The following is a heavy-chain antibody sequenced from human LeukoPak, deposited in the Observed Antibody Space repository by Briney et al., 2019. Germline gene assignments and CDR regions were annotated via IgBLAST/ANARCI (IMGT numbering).Heavy chain of an antibody. CDR3: ARTRPITIFGVVEPDY. Sequence: SVKVSCKASGGTFSSYAISWVRQTPGQGLEWMGGIIPIFGTANYAQKFQGRVTITADESTSTAYMELSSLRSEDTAVYYCARTRPITIFGVVEPDYWGQGTLVTVSS. D-gene: IGHD3-3*01. V-gene: IGHV1-69*13. CDR2: IIPIFGTA. CDR1: GGTFSSYA. J-gene: IGHJ4*02.